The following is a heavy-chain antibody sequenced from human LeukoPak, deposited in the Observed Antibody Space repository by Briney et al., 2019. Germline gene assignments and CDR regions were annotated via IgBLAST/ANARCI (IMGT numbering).Heavy chain of an antibody. CDR3: ARDSPTTSFDY. J-gene: IGHJ4*02. V-gene: IGHV4-61*02. CDR2: IYTSGST. Sequence: PSQTLSLTCTVSGGSISSGSYYWSWIRQPAGKGLEWIGRIYTSGSTNYNPSLKSRVTISVDTFKNQFSLKLSSVTAADTAVYYCARDSPTTSFDYWGQGTLVTVSS. CDR1: GGSISSGSYY. D-gene: IGHD1-26*01.